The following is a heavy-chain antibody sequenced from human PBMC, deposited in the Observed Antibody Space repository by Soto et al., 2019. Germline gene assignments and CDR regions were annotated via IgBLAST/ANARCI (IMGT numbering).Heavy chain of an antibody. D-gene: IGHD1-1*01. V-gene: IGHV4-61*01. Sequence: PSETXSLTCAVYGGFVSSGSYYWSWIRQPPGKGLEWIGEMSHSGGTHFNPSLKSRVTISVDTSKNQFSLKMSSVTAADTALYYCARVERGTATTVVDAFDIWGPGTMVTVSS. CDR1: GGFVSSGSYY. J-gene: IGHJ3*02. CDR3: ARVERGTATTVVDAFDI. CDR2: MSHSGGT.